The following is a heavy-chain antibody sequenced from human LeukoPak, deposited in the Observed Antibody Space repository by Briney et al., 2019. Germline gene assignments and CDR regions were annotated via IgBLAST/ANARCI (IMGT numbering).Heavy chain of an antibody. J-gene: IGHJ4*02. CDR2: ISSSSSYI. V-gene: IGHV3-21*01. CDR1: GLTFSSYS. Sequence: GGSLRLSCAASGLTFSSYSMNWVRQAPGKGLEWVSSISSSSSYIYYADSVKGRFTIPRDNAKNSLYLQMNSLRAEDTAVYYCARDGYGGNDGGFDYWGQGTLVTVSS. D-gene: IGHD4-23*01. CDR3: ARDGYGGNDGGFDY.